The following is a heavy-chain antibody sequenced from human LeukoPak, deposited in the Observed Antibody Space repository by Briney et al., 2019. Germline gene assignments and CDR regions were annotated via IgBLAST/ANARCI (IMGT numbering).Heavy chain of an antibody. CDR1: GGSISSSSYY. Sequence: SETLSLTCTVSGGSISSSSYYWGWIRQPPGKGLEGIGSIYYSGSTYYNQSLKSRVTISVDTSKTQFSLKLSSVTAADTAVYYCARHSESYDYVWGSYRLLFDYWGQGTLVTVSS. J-gene: IGHJ4*02. CDR2: IYYSGST. CDR3: ARHSESYDYVWGSYRLLFDY. D-gene: IGHD3-16*02. V-gene: IGHV4-39*01.